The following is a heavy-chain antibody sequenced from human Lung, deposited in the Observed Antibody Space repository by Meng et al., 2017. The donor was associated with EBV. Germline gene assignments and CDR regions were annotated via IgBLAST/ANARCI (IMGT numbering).Heavy chain of an antibody. V-gene: IGHV6-1*01. CDR2: TYYRSKWYN. CDR1: GDSVSSSSAA. Sequence: QLQLQQSAPGLVKPSQTLSLTCDIPGDSVSSSSAAWTWIRQSPSRGLEWLGRTYYRSKWYNDYAVFVKSRITINPDTSKNQFSLQLNSVTPEDTAVYYCARGATSVFDLWGRGTLVTVSS. J-gene: IGHJ2*01. CDR3: ARGATSVFDL.